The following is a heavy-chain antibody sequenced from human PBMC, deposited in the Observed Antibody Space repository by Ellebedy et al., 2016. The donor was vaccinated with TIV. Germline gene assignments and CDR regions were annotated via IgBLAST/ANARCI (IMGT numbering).Heavy chain of an antibody. D-gene: IGHD3-3*01. V-gene: IGHV4-30-4*08. CDR1: GDSITSSTYL. CDR2: IYYRGST. Sequence: MPSETLSLTCTVSGDSITSSTYLWGWIRQPPGKGLEWIGYIYYRGSTYYNPSLKSRVTISVDTSKNQFSLKLSSVTAADTAVFYCAREISYYYGMDVWGQGTTVTVSS. CDR3: AREISYYYGMDV. J-gene: IGHJ6*02.